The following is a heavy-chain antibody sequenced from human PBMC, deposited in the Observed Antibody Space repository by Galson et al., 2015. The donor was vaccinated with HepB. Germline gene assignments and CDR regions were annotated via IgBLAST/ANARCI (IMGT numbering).Heavy chain of an antibody. J-gene: IGHJ4*02. CDR3: ARGGSGWRTNRIDY. D-gene: IGHD6-19*01. CDR1: GFTFSSYA. CDR2: ISYDGSNK. V-gene: IGHV3-30-3*01. Sequence: SLRLSCAASGFTFSSYAMHWVRQAPGKGLEWVAVISYDGSNKYYADSVKGRFTISRDNAKNSLYLQMNSLRDEDTAVYYRARGGSGWRTNRIDYWGQGTLVTVSS.